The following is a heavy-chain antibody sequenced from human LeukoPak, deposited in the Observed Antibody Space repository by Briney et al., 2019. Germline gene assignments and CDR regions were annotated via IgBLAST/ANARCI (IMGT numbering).Heavy chain of an antibody. J-gene: IGHJ5*02. CDR3: ASVYCSGGSCYSGWFDP. CDR1: GFTFSSYW. Sequence: GGSLRLSCAASGFTFSSYWMSWVRQAPGKGLEWVANIKQDGSEKYYVDSVKGRFTISRDIAKNTLYLQMNSLRAEDTAVYYCASVYCSGGSCYSGWFDPWGQGTLVTVSS. D-gene: IGHD2-15*01. CDR2: IKQDGSEK. V-gene: IGHV3-7*01.